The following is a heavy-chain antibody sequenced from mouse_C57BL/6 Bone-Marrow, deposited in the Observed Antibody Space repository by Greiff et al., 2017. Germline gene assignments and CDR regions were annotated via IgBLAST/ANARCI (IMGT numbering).Heavy chain of an antibody. D-gene: IGHD1-1*01. CDR1: GYAFSSSW. Sequence: QVQLQQSGPELVKPGASVKISCKASGYAFSSSWMNWVKQRPGKGLEWIGRIYPGDGDTNYNGKVKGKATLTADKSSSTAYMQLSSLTSVDSAVYFGAGFITTVGGDWGQGTTLTVSS. J-gene: IGHJ2*01. V-gene: IGHV1-82*01. CDR2: IYPGDGDT. CDR3: AGFITTVGGD.